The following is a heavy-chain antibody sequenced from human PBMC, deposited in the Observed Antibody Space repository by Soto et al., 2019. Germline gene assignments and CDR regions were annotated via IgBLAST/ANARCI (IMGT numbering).Heavy chain of an antibody. J-gene: IGHJ4*02. V-gene: IGHV1-58*01. D-gene: IGHD3-9*01. CDR2: IVVGSGNT. CDR1: GFTFTSSA. Sequence: GASVKVSCKASGFTFTSSAGQWVRQARGRRLERIGWIVVGSGNTNYAQKFQERVTITRDMSTGTAYMELSSLRSEDTAVYYCAADNDILTGYYQFDYWGQGTLVTVSS. CDR3: AADNDILTGYYQFDY.